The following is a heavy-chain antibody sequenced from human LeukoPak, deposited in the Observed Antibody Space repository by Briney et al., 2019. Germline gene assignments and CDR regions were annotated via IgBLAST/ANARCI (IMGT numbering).Heavy chain of an antibody. Sequence: SETLSLTCTVSGVSISSYYWSWIAQAPGEGLEWIGNIFYSGSPNYKSSLKSRVTTSFDTSKNQFSLKLSSVTAADTAVYYCARVGHIVAAGTYDYWGQGTLVTVSS. CDR3: ARVGHIVAAGTYDY. J-gene: IGHJ4*02. D-gene: IGHD6-13*01. CDR2: IFYSGSP. V-gene: IGHV4-59*08. CDR1: GVSISSYY.